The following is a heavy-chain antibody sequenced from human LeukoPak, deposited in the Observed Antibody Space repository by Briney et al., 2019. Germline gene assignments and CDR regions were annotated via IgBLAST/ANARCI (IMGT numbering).Heavy chain of an antibody. V-gene: IGHV3-48*01. CDR3: ARDHRYAFDN. CDR2: IGISSGNT. J-gene: IGHJ4*01. Sequence: GGSLRLSCAASGFNFIDFSMNWVRQAPGKGLEWISYIGISSGNTKYADSVKGRFTISRDKARNSLYLQMNSLRVEDTAVYYCARDHRYAFDNWGHGTLVTVSS. CDR1: GFNFIDFS. D-gene: IGHD5-12*01.